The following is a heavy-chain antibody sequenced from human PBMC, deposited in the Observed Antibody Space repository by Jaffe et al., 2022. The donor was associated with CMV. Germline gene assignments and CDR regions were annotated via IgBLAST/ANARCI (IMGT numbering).Heavy chain of an antibody. CDR1: GGSISTSTYY. D-gene: IGHD3-10*01. CDR3: ARHGVGNWFGFGTVMDV. J-gene: IGHJ6*02. V-gene: IGHV4-39*01. CDR2: IFYSGSA. Sequence: QLQLQESGPGLVKPSETLSLTCTVSGGSISTSTYYWGWIRQPPGKGLEWIGNIFYSGSAHYNPSLKSRVTMSVDTSKNQFSLKLSSVTAADTALYYCARHGVGNWFGFGTVMDVWGQGTTVTVSS.